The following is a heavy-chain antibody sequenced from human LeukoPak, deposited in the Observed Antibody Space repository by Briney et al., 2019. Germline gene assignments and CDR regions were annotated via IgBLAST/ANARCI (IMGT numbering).Heavy chain of an antibody. D-gene: IGHD4-17*01. J-gene: IGHJ4*02. CDR1: GGSISSNTYY. V-gene: IGHV4-39*02. CDR3: AGRPLYGYYFDY. CDR2: LYYSGTT. Sequence: SETLSLTCTVSGGSISSNTYYWGWIRQPPGKGLEWIASLYYSGTTYYNPSLKSRVTISADTSKNHFSLRLSSVTAADTAVYYCAGRPLYGYYFDYWGQGTLVTVSS.